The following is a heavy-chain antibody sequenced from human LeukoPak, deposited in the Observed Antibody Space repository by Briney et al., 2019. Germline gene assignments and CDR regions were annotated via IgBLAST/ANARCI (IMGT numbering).Heavy chain of an antibody. D-gene: IGHD2-2*02. CDR2: IYYSGST. V-gene: IGHV4-59*12. Sequence: SETLSLTCTVSGGSISSYYWSWIRQPPGKGLEWIGYIYYSGSTYYNPSLKSRVTISVDTSKNQFSLKLSSVTAADTAVYYCAREMGDIVVVPAAIGYAFDIWGQGTMVTVSS. CDR3: AREMGDIVVVPAAIGYAFDI. J-gene: IGHJ3*02. CDR1: GGSISSYY.